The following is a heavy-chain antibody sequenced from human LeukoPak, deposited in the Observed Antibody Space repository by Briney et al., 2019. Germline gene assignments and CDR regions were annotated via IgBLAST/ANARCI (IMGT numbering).Heavy chain of an antibody. CDR2: ISGGAGTP. CDR3: AKRRTTVITMDYFDY. Sequence: GGSLRLSCAASGFTFSSYIMNWVRQAPGKGLGWVSGISGGAGTPYYADSVKGRFTISRDNSKSTLYLQMTSLRAEDTAVYYCAKRRTTVITMDYFDYWGQGTLVTVSS. V-gene: IGHV3-23*01. J-gene: IGHJ4*02. CDR1: GFTFSSYI. D-gene: IGHD4-17*01.